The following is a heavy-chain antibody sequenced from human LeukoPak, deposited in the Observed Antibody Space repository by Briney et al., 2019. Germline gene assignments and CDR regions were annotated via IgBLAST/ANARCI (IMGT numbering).Heavy chain of an antibody. D-gene: IGHD6-13*01. CDR1: GGTFSSYA. CDR3: ARVGERSSSSWLFDY. J-gene: IGHJ4*02. V-gene: IGHV1-69*04. Sequence: ASVKVSCKASGGTFSSYAISWVRQAPGQGLEWMGRIIPILGIANYAQKFQGRVTITADESTSTAYMGLSSLRSEDTAVYYCARVGERSSSSWLFDYWGQGTLVTVSS. CDR2: IIPILGIA.